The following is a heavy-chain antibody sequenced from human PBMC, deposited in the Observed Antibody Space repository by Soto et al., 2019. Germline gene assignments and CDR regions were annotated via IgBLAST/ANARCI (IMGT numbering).Heavy chain of an antibody. Sequence: PSETLSLTCTVSGGSISSSSYYWGWIRQPPGKGLEWIGSIYYSGSTYYNPSLKSRVTISVDTSKNQFSLKLSSVTAADTAVYYCASNYEGYYYYGMDVWGQGTTVTVSS. CDR3: ASNYEGYYYYGMDV. D-gene: IGHD3-3*01. V-gene: IGHV4-39*01. CDR2: IYYSGST. CDR1: GGSISSSSYY. J-gene: IGHJ6*02.